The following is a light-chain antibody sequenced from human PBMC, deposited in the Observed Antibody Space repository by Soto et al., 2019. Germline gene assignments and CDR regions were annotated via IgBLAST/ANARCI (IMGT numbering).Light chain of an antibody. CDR1: HSVSSSY. Sequence: ESVLTQAPCTLAFSPGERATLSGRASHSVSSSYLALYQQKPGQAPRLLIYGASSRAPGIPASFSGSGSATDFTLTISRLEPEDFAVYYCQQYGTSPTTFGGG. V-gene: IGKV3-20*01. CDR3: QQYGTSPTT. CDR2: GAS. J-gene: IGKJ4*01.